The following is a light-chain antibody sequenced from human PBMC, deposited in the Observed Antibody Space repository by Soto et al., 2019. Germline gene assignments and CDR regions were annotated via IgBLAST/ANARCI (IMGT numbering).Light chain of an antibody. CDR1: SSNIGSNT. V-gene: IGLV1-44*01. CDR3: AAWDDSLNGLV. CDR2: SNN. Sequence: QTVLTQPPSASGTPGQRVTISCSGSSSNIGSNTVNWYQQLPGTAPKLLIYSNNQRPSGVPDRFSGSKSGPSASLAISGLQSEDEADYYCAAWDDSLNGLVFGGGTKVTVL. J-gene: IGLJ2*01.